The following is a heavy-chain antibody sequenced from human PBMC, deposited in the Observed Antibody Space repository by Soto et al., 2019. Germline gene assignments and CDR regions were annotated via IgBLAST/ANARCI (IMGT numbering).Heavy chain of an antibody. D-gene: IGHD6-19*01. CDR1: GFTFSSYV. J-gene: IGHJ6*02. CDR3: ARSIAVAGTEGMDV. Sequence: GGSLRLSCAASGFTFSSYVMHWVRQAPGKGLEWVAVIWYDGSNKYYADSVKGRFTISRDNSKNTLYLQMNSLRAEDTAVYYCARSIAVAGTEGMDVWGPGTTVTV. CDR2: IWYDGSNK. V-gene: IGHV3-33*01.